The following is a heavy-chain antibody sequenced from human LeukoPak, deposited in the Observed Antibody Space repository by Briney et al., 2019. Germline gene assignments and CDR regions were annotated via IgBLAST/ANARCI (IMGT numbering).Heavy chain of an antibody. J-gene: IGHJ4*02. CDR2: ISTGGAGT. CDR1: GYTSSRYA. V-gene: IGHV3-23*01. D-gene: IGHD3-9*01. Sequence: PGGSLRLSYAASGYTSSRYAMSLSGQAPGKRLKWVSAISTGGAGTYYADSVKGRFTISRDNSQNTLYLQMNSLRAEDTAIYYCAKRGSALRYFDFWGQGTLVTVSS. CDR3: AKRGSALRYFDF.